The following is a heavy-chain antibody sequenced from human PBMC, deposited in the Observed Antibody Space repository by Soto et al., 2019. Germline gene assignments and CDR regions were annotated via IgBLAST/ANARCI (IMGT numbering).Heavy chain of an antibody. CDR1: GYTFTNYG. Sequence: QVQLVQSGAEVKKPGASVKVSCKASGYTFTNYGISWVRQAPGQGLEWLGWISTNSGHTDYAQKFRGRVTMTTDTSTTTAYMELRSLRSDDTAVYYCAREEYRQLDHWGQVTLVTVSS. CDR3: AREEYRQLDH. V-gene: IGHV1-18*04. J-gene: IGHJ5*02. D-gene: IGHD3-16*02. CDR2: ISTNSGHT.